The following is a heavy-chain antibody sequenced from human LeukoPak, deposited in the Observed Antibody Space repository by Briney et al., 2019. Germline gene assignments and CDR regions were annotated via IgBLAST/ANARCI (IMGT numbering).Heavy chain of an antibody. CDR1: GFNLSNYW. J-gene: IGHJ4*02. CDR3: AKAPIAVAGKGAYFDY. CDR2: INSDGRST. D-gene: IGHD6-19*01. Sequence: GGSLRLSCAASGFNLSNYWMHWVRQAPGQGLVWVARINSDGRSTAYAGAVKGRFTISRDNAKNTVYLQMNSLRAEDTAVYYCAKAPIAVAGKGAYFDYWGQGTLVTVSS. V-gene: IGHV3-74*01.